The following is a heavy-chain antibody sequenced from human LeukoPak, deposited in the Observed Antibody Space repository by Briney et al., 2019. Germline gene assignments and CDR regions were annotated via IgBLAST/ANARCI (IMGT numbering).Heavy chain of an antibody. CDR3: ARASYSYDISGWVPFDY. CDR1: GNSISSGDYY. D-gene: IGHD3-22*01. Sequence: SETLSLTCTVSGNSISSGDYYWSWIRQPAGKGLEWIGRIYTSGSTTYDPSLKSRVTISGDTSENQFSLRLSSVTAADTAVYYCARASYSYDISGWVPFDYWGQGTLVTVSS. J-gene: IGHJ4*02. CDR2: IYTSGST. V-gene: IGHV4-61*02.